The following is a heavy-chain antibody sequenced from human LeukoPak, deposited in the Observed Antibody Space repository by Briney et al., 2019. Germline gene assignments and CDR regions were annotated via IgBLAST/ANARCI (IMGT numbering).Heavy chain of an antibody. J-gene: IGHJ4*02. CDR1: GFTFSTYW. Sequence: GGSLRLSCAVSGFTFSTYWMSWARQAPGKGLEWVANIKYDGSKKYYVDSVKGRFTISRDNAKNSLFLQMNSLRAEDSAMYYCTRNKRGDYWGQGTLVTVSS. CDR2: IKYDGSKK. V-gene: IGHV3-7*01. D-gene: IGHD1-1*01. CDR3: TRNKRGDY.